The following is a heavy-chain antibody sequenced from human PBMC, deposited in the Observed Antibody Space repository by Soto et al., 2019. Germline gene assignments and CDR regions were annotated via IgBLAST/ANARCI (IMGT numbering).Heavy chain of an antibody. J-gene: IGHJ4*02. CDR3: ARSESSSGWYDY. CDR1: GYTFTSYG. V-gene: IGHV1-18*01. Sequence: QVPLVQSGAEVKKPGASVKVSCKASGYTFTSYGISWVRQAPGQGLEWMGWISAYNGNTNYAQKFQGRVTMTRDTSISTVYMELSRLRSDDTAVFYCARSESSSGWYDYWGQGTLVTVSS. CDR2: ISAYNGNT. D-gene: IGHD6-19*01.